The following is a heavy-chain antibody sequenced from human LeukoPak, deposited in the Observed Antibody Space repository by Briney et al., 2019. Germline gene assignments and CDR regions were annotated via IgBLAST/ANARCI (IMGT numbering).Heavy chain of an antibody. CDR2: IYYSGST. J-gene: IGHJ4*02. CDR3: ARAGSGSYYKKPLDY. D-gene: IGHD3-10*01. Sequence: PSETLSLTCTVSGGSISSYYWSWIRQPPGKGLEWIGYIYYSGSTNYNPSLKSRVTISVDTSKNQFSLKLSSVTAADTAVYYCARAGSGSYYKKPLDYWGRGTLVTVSS. V-gene: IGHV4-59*01. CDR1: GGSISSYY.